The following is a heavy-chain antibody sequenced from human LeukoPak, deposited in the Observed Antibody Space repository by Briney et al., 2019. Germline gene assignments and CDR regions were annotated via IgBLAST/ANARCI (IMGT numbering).Heavy chain of an antibody. V-gene: IGHV1-2*02. D-gene: IGHD4-17*01. J-gene: IGHJ4*02. CDR2: INPKSGGT. CDR3: ARVLSGDYDRYYFDY. Sequence: ASVTVSCKASGYTFTGYYMYWVRQAPGQGLEWMGWINPKSGGTNYAQKFQGRVTITRNTSIRTAYMELSSLRSEDTAVYYCARVLSGDYDRYYFDYWGQGSLVTVSS. CDR1: GYTFTGYY.